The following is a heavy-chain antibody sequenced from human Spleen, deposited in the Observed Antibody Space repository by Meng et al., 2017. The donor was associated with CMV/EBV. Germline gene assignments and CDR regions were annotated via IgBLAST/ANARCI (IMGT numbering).Heavy chain of an antibody. V-gene: IGHV4-4*07. CDR3: ARDGSSSWYNNWFDP. D-gene: IGHD6-13*01. J-gene: IGHJ5*02. Sequence: QAQPQESGPGRLKPSEPLSPPCTVSGGPISSYYWSWIRQPAGKGLEWIGRIYTSGSTNYNPSLKSRVTMSVDTSKNQFSLKLSSVTAADTAVYYCARDGSSSWYNNWFDPWGQGTPVTVSS. CDR2: IYTSGST. CDR1: GGPISSYY.